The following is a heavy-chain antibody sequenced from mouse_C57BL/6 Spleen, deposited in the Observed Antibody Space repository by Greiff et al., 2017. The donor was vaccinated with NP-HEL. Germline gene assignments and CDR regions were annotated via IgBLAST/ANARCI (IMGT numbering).Heavy chain of an antibody. D-gene: IGHD1-1*01. CDR1: GFTFSDYG. Sequence: EVQRVESGGGLVKPGGSLKLSCAASGFTFSDYGMHWVRQAPEKGLEWVAYISSGSSTIYYADTVKGRFTISRDNAKNTLFLQMTSLRSEDTAMYYCARGIYYYGSDHFDYWGQGTTLTVSS. CDR3: ARGIYYYGSDHFDY. V-gene: IGHV5-17*01. CDR2: ISSGSSTI. J-gene: IGHJ2*01.